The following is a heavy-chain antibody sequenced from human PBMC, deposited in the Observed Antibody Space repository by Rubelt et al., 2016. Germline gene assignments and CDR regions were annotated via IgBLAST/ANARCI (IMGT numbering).Heavy chain of an antibody. CDR1: AASISSGGYF. CDR2: IYYSGST. J-gene: IGHJ4*02. CDR3: SSARGPSECSY. V-gene: IGHV4-31*09. Sequence: QVQLQESGPGLVKPSQTLSLTCTVSAASISSGGYFWSRIRQHPGKGLEWIGNIYYSGSTYYNPSLKSRVTISMDTSRNLFPLNFIAVPAACAVVYYLSSARGPSECSYWCQGSLFTGSS. D-gene: IGHD5/OR15-5a*01.